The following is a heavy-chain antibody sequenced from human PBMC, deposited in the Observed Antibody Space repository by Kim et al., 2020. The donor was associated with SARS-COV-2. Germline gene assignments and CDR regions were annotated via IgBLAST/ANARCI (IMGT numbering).Heavy chain of an antibody. CDR3: ARVLVRGVILNWFDP. V-gene: IGHV4-34*01. D-gene: IGHD3-10*01. CDR1: GGSFSGYY. CDR2: INHSGST. J-gene: IGHJ5*02. Sequence: SETLSLTCAVYGGSFSGYYWSWIRQPPGKGLEWIGEINHSGSTNYNPSLKSRVTISVDTSKNQFSLKLSSVTAADTAVYYCARVLVRGVILNWFDPWGQGTLVTVSS.